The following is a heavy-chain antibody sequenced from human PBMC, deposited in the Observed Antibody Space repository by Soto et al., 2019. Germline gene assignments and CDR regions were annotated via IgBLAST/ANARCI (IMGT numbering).Heavy chain of an antibody. Sequence: EVQLVESGGGLVKPGGSLRLSCAASGFTFSSYSMNWVRQAPGKGLEWVSSISSSSSYIYYADSVKGRFTISRDNAKNSLYLQMNSLRAEDTAVYYCARDEGSLLPQLPTYYYYYMDVWGKGTTVTVSS. J-gene: IGHJ6*03. CDR3: ARDEGSLLPQLPTYYYYYMDV. V-gene: IGHV3-21*01. CDR1: GFTFSSYS. D-gene: IGHD2-2*01. CDR2: ISSSSSYI.